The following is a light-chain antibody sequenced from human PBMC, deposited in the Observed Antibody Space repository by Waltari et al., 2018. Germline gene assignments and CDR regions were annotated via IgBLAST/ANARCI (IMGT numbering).Light chain of an antibody. Sequence: SCRASQSVGRALAWYQQKPGQAPRLLIYDASSRATGISDKFSGSGSGTDFSLTISRVEPEDFAVYFCQMYVRLPVTFGQGNKVEVK. V-gene: IGKV3-20*01. CDR2: DAS. CDR1: QSVGRA. J-gene: IGKJ1*01. CDR3: QMYVRLPVT.